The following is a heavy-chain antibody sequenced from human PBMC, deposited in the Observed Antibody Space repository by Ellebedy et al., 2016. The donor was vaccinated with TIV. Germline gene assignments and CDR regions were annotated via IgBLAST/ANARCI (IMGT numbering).Heavy chain of an antibody. CDR3: AKNSVAGKISCFAY. CDR2: ISGSGDST. Sequence: GGSLRLSCEVSGFTFSSYAMSWVRQAPGKGLEWVSAISGSGDSTSYADSVKGRFTISRDNSKNTLYLQMNSLRAEDTAVYYCAKNSVAGKISCFAYWGQGTLVTVSS. D-gene: IGHD6-19*01. CDR1: GFTFSSYA. J-gene: IGHJ4*02. V-gene: IGHV3-23*01.